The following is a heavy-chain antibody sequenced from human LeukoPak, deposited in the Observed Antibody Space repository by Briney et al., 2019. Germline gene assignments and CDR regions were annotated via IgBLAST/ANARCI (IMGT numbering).Heavy chain of an antibody. CDR3: ARERGGYFDY. J-gene: IGHJ4*02. CDR2: IYYSGST. D-gene: IGHD3-16*01. CDR1: GGSISSGGYY. Sequence: SETLSLTCTVSGGSISSGGYYWSWIRQHPGKGLEWIGYIYYSGSTYYNPSLKSRVTISVDTSKNQFSLKLSPVTAADTAVYYCARERGGYFDYWGQGTLVTVSS. V-gene: IGHV4-31*03.